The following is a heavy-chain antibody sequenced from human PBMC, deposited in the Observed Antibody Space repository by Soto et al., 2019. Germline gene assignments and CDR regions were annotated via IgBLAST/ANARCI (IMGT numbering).Heavy chain of an antibody. CDR1: GGSISSSSYY. Sequence: SETLSLTCTVSGGSISSSSYYWGWIRQPPGKGLEWIGSIYYSGSTYYNPSLKSRVTISVDTSKNQFSLKLSSVTAADTAVYYCASTYCSSTSCYPYYYYGMDVWGQGTTVTVSS. CDR2: IYYSGST. D-gene: IGHD2-2*01. CDR3: ASTYCSSTSCYPYYYYGMDV. V-gene: IGHV4-39*01. J-gene: IGHJ6*02.